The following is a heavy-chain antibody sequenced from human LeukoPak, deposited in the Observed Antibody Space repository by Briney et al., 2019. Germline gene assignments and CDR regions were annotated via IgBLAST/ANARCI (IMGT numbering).Heavy chain of an antibody. Sequence: SETLSLTCAVSGGSFSGYYWTWIRQPPGRGLEWIGEINHSGNANYNPSLKSRVTISLDMSENHFSLKLTSVTAADTAVYYCARGQGTVTTHWGQGTLVTVSS. D-gene: IGHD4-17*01. CDR3: ARGQGTVTTH. J-gene: IGHJ4*02. CDR1: GGSFSGYY. CDR2: INHSGNA. V-gene: IGHV4-34*01.